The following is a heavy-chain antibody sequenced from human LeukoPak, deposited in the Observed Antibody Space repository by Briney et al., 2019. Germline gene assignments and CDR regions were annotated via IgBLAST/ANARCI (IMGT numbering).Heavy chain of an antibody. CDR2: IYYSGST. J-gene: IGHJ4*02. Sequence: PSETLSLTSTDSGGSISIHYWSSIRQPPGEGLEWIGYIYYSGSTNYNPSLKSRVTISVDTSKNQLSLKLSSVTAADTAVYYCARKLGLYFDYWGKGTLVTVSS. CDR1: GGSISIHY. V-gene: IGHV4-59*11. D-gene: IGHD1-7*01. CDR3: ARKLGLYFDY.